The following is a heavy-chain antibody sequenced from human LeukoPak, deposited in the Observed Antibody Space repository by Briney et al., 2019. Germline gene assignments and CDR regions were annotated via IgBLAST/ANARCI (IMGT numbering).Heavy chain of an antibody. CDR3: AKDGIVVVTATDAFDI. CDR1: GFTFSSYA. V-gene: IGHV3-23*01. Sequence: PGGSLRLSCAASGFTFSSYAMSWVRQAPGKGLEWVSAISGSGGSTYYADSVKGRFTISRDNSKNTLYLQMNSLRAEDTAVYYCAKDGIVVVTATDAFDIWGQGTMVTVSS. CDR2: ISGSGGST. J-gene: IGHJ3*02. D-gene: IGHD2-21*02.